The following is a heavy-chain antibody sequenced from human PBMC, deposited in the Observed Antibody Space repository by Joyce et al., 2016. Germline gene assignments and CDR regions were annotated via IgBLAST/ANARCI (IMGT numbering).Heavy chain of an antibody. Sequence: QMQLVESGGGVVQPGRSLRLSCAASGFTFGIFSMHWVRQAPGKGLEWVAVISHDSSNEYYGDSVKGRFTISRDNSMNTFYLQMNSVRPEDTAVYYCAAPVTADGFDVWGQGTMVTVPS. J-gene: IGHJ3*01. CDR2: ISHDSSNE. CDR1: GFTFGIFS. CDR3: AAPVTADGFDV. D-gene: IGHD4-17*01. V-gene: IGHV3-30*03.